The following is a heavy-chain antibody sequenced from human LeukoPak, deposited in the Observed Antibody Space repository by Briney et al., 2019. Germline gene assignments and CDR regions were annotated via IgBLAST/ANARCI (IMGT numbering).Heavy chain of an antibody. CDR1: GYTFTGYY. CDR3: ARSGSGTYFNRFDP. V-gene: IGHV1-2*02. J-gene: IGHJ5*02. Sequence: ASVKASCKASGYTFTGYYMHWVRQAPGQGLEWMGWINPNSGGTNYAQRFQGRVTMTRDTSISTAYMELSRLTSDDTAVYYCARSGSGTYFNRFDPWGQGTLVTVSS. D-gene: IGHD3-10*01. CDR2: INPNSGGT.